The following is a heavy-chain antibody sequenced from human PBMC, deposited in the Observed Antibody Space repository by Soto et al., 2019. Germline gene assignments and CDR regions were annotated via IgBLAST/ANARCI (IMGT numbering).Heavy chain of an antibody. Sequence: SETLSLTCTVSGGSISSYYWSWIRQPPGKGLEWIGYIYYSGSTNYNPSLKSRVTISVDTSKNQFSLKLSSVTAADTAVYYCARENPKTTTLDYWGQGTLVTVSS. D-gene: IGHD1-1*01. V-gene: IGHV4-59*01. CDR2: IYYSGST. CDR3: ARENPKTTTLDY. J-gene: IGHJ4*02. CDR1: GGSISSYY.